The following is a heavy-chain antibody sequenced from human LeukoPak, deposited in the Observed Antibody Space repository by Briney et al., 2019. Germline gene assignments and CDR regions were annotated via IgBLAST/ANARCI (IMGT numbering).Heavy chain of an antibody. V-gene: IGHV4-4*09. Sequence: SETLSLTYTVSGGFISNYFWSWIRQPPGKGLEWIGYIYASGTYASGSTNYNPSLKSRVTISVDTSKSQFSLKLSSVTAADTAVYYCARRQTFFDYWGQGTLVTVSS. CDR2: IYASGTYASGST. J-gene: IGHJ4*02. CDR3: ARRQTFFDY. CDR1: GGFISNYF.